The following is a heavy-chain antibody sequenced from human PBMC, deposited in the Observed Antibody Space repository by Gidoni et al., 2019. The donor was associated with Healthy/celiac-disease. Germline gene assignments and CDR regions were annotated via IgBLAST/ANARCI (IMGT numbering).Heavy chain of an antibody. CDR2: ISYYGSNE. D-gene: IGHD2-15*01. Sequence: QVQLVESGGGVVQPGRSLRLSCAASGFSFSSYCMHWVRQAPGKGLEWVAVISYYGSNEYYADSVKGRFTISRDNSKNTLYLQMNSLRAEDTAVYYCAKEMDGLLLPLFDYWGQGTLVTVSS. J-gene: IGHJ4*02. CDR3: AKEMDGLLLPLFDY. CDR1: GFSFSSYC. V-gene: IGHV3-30*18.